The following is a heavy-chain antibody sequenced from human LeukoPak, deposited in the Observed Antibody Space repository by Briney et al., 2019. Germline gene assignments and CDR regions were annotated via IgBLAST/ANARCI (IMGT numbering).Heavy chain of an antibody. Sequence: SVKVSCKAPGFTFTSSAVQWVRQARGQRLEWIGWIVVGSGNTNYAQKFQERVTITRDMSTSTAYMELSSLRSEDTAVYYCAADYYDSSGYYLYYFDYWGQGTLVTVSS. V-gene: IGHV1-58*01. CDR1: GFTFTSSA. D-gene: IGHD3-22*01. CDR2: IVVGSGNT. J-gene: IGHJ4*02. CDR3: AADYYDSSGYYLYYFDY.